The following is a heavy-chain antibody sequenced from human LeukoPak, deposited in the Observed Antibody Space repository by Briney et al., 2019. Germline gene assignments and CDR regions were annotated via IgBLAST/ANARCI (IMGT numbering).Heavy chain of an antibody. V-gene: IGHV4-59*01. D-gene: IGHD2-21*01. CDR2: IYYSGST. CDR3: AKSDLPPNWFDP. Sequence: SETLSLTCTVSGGSISSYYWSWIRQPPGKGLEWIGYIYYSGSTNYNPSLKSRVTTSVDTSKNQFSLKLSSVTAADTAAYYCAKSDLPPNWFDPWGQGTLVTVSS. CDR1: GGSISSYY. J-gene: IGHJ5*02.